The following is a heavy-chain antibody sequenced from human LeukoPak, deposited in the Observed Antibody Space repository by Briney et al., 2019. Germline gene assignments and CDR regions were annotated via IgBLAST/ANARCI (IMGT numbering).Heavy chain of an antibody. V-gene: IGHV1-8*01. CDR2: MNPNSGNT. J-gene: IGHJ5*02. CDR3: ARDLGYCSSTSCHSRFDP. D-gene: IGHD2-2*02. CDR1: GYTFTSHD. Sequence: ASVKVSCKASGYTFTSHDINWVRQATGQGLEWMGWMNPNSGNTGYAQKLQGRVTMTRNTSISTAYMELSSLRSEDTAVYYCARDLGYCSSTSCHSRFDPWGQGTLVTVSS.